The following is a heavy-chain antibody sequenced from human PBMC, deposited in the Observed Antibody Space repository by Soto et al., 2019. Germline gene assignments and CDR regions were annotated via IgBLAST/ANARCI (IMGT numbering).Heavy chain of an antibody. CDR3: ARDSGSYYSDAFDI. Sequence: GGSLRLSCAASGFTFSSYGMHWVRQAPGKGLEWVAVIWYDGSNKYYADSVKGRFTISRDNSKNTLYLQMNSLRAEDTAVYYCARDSGSYYSDAFDIWGQGTMVTVSS. V-gene: IGHV3-33*01. J-gene: IGHJ3*02. CDR2: IWYDGSNK. CDR1: GFTFSSYG. D-gene: IGHD1-26*01.